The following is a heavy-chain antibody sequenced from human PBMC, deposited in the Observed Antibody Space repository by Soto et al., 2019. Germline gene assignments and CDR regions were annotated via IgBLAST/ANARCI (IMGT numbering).Heavy chain of an antibody. CDR2: INPSGGST. V-gene: IGHV1-46*01. J-gene: IGHJ5*02. Sequence: GASVKVSCKASGYTLTSYYMHWVRQAPGQGLEWMGIINPSGGSTSYAQKFQGRVTMTRDTSTSTVYMELSSLRSEDTAVYYCAGEFRSVVVVAAIRNWFDPWGEGTLVTVSS. CDR3: AGEFRSVVVVAAIRNWFDP. D-gene: IGHD2-15*01. CDR1: GYTLTSYY.